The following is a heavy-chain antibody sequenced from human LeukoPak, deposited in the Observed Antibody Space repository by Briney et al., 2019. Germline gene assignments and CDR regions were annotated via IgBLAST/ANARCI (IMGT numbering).Heavy chain of an antibody. D-gene: IGHD5-18*01. V-gene: IGHV4-61*08. CDR2: IYYSGST. CDR1: GGSISSGGYY. J-gene: IGHJ4*02. CDR3: ARGLDSGYSYGYPPYYFDY. Sequence: SETLSLTCTVSGGSISSGGYYWSWIRQPPGKGLEWIGYIYYSGSTNYNPSLKSRVTISVDTSKNQFSLKLSSVTAADTAVYYCARGLDSGYSYGYPPYYFDYWGQGTLVTVSS.